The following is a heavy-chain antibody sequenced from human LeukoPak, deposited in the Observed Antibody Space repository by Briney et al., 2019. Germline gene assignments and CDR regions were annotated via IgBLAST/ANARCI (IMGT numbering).Heavy chain of an antibody. V-gene: IGHV3-66*01. D-gene: IGHD6-19*01. J-gene: IGHJ3*02. Sequence: GGSLRLSCSASGFTVINNYMSWVRQAPGKGLEWVSLIYSGGSTYYADSVKGRFTISRDNSKNTPYLQMNSLRAEDTAVYYCARDLYSSGWYRAFDIWGRGTMVTVSS. CDR1: GFTVINNY. CDR3: ARDLYSSGWYRAFDI. CDR2: IYSGGST.